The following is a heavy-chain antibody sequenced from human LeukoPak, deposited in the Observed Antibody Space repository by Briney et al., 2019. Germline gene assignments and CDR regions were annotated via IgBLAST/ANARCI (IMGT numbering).Heavy chain of an antibody. V-gene: IGHV1-46*01. CDR2: ISPSGGST. CDR1: GYTFTSNH. CDR3: ARASRGYSSSWYGFDY. D-gene: IGHD6-13*01. Sequence: ASVKVSCKAFGYTFTSNHMHWVRQAPGQGPGWMGVISPSGGSTTYAQKFQGRVTLTRDMSTSTDYLELSSPRSEDTAVYYCARASRGYSSSWYGFDYWGQGTLVTVSS. J-gene: IGHJ4*02.